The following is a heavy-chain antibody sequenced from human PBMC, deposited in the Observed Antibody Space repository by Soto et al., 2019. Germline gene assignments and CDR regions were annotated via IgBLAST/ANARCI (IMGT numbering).Heavy chain of an antibody. CDR2: IHGSGAIT. V-gene: IGHV3-23*01. J-gene: IGHJ2*01. CDR1: GLTFSRFA. D-gene: IGHD3-10*01. Sequence: EVPVLQSGGCLVQPGGSLRLSCAASGLTFSRFAMSWVRQAPGKGLEWVATIHGSGAITNYADSVRGRFTISRDNSKDTMYLQLNTLRVEDTAVYYCAKDKGPGSYTNWCFDVWGRGTLVTVSS. CDR3: AKDKGPGSYTNWCFDV.